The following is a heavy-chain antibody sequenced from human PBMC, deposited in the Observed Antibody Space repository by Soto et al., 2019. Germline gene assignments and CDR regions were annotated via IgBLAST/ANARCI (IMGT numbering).Heavy chain of an antibody. Sequence: SETLSLTCTVSGGSISSYYWSWIRQPPGKGLEWIGYIYYSGSTNYNPSLKSRVTISVDTSKNQFSLKLSSVTAADTAVYYCGRSIWEHRHARSPVSFNMDVWGKGTTVTVSS. V-gene: IGHV4-59*01. J-gene: IGHJ6*04. D-gene: IGHD1-26*01. CDR1: GGSISSYY. CDR3: GRSIWEHRHARSPVSFNMDV. CDR2: IYYSGST.